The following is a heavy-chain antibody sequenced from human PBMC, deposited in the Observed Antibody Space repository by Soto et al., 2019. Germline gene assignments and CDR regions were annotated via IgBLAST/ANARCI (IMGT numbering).Heavy chain of an antibody. Sequence: QVQLQESGPGLVKPSETLSLTCVVSGDSIIRSFWGWIRQPPGRGLEWIAYISDSGITFSNPSLKSRLSMSVDTSKNEFSLTLTAMTAADTAIYYCARGAGDFSGPDTFDLWGQGTLVTVSS. CDR1: GDSIIRSF. CDR2: ISDSGIT. J-gene: IGHJ3*01. CDR3: ARGAGDFSGPDTFDL. V-gene: IGHV4-59*01. D-gene: IGHD3-10*01.